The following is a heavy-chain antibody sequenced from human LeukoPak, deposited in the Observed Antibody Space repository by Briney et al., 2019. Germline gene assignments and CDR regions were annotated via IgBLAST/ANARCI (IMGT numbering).Heavy chain of an antibody. CDR1: GFDLSTYE. CDR3: ARGDPHADL. CDR2: ITISGHTK. V-gene: IGHV3-48*03. J-gene: IGHJ5*02. Sequence: GGSLSLSCAAYGFDLSTYEMNWVRQAPGKGLEWIADITISGHTKNYADTVKGRFTISRDNARTSLYLQMNSLRVEDTGVYYCARGDPHADLWGQGTLVTVSS.